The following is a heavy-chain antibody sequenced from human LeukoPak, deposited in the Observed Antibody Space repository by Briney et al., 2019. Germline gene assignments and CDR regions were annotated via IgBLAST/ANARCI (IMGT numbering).Heavy chain of an antibody. CDR2: IIPILGIA. Sequence: SVKVSCKASGYTFTSYGVSWVRQAPGQGLEWMGRIIPILGIANYAQKFQGRVTITADKSTSTAYMELSSLRSEDTAVYYCARDRVAYGYSSGWYEAAKGYWGQGTLVTVSS. D-gene: IGHD6-19*01. CDR1: GYTFTSYG. J-gene: IGHJ4*02. CDR3: ARDRVAYGYSSGWYEAAKGY. V-gene: IGHV1-69*04.